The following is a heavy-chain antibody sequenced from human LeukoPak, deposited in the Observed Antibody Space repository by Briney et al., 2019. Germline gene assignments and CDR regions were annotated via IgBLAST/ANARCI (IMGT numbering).Heavy chain of an antibody. D-gene: IGHD5-24*01. CDR3: AREVGDGYNGDAFDY. CDR2: INPSGGST. Sequence: ASVEVSCKASGYTFTSYYMHWVRQAPGQGLEWMGIINPSGGSTSYAQKFQGRVTMTRDMSTSTVYMELSSLRSEDTAVYYCAREVGDGYNGDAFDYWGQGTLVTVSS. V-gene: IGHV1-46*01. CDR1: GYTFTSYY. J-gene: IGHJ4*02.